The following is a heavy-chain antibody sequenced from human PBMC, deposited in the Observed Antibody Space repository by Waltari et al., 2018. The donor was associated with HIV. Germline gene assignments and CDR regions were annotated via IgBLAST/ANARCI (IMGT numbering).Heavy chain of an antibody. Sequence: QVQLVESGGGVVHSGKSLRLSCTASGPSITGYSMHWVRQTPDKGLDWLAQITYDGKREFYAESVKGRFTVSRDFSKNTVYLQVSSLRVDDTALYYCARGQFGGWLQTPGAIWGPGTQITVSS. CDR3: ARGQFGGWLQTPGAI. D-gene: IGHD3-16*01. J-gene: IGHJ4*02. V-gene: IGHV3-30*04. CDR2: ITYDGKRE. CDR1: GPSITGYS.